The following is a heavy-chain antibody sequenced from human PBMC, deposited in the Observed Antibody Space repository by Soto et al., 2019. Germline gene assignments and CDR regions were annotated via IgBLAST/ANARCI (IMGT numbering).Heavy chain of an antibody. D-gene: IGHD4-4*01. Sequence: GGSLRLSCAASGFTFSSYAMHWVRQAPGKGLEWVAVISYDGSNKYYADSVKGRFTISRDNSKNTLYLQMNSLRAEDTAVYYCARVPIPDYSGISRSYFDYWGKGNLVTVSS. V-gene: IGHV3-30-3*01. CDR2: ISYDGSNK. CDR3: ARVPIPDYSGISRSYFDY. CDR1: GFTFSSYA. J-gene: IGHJ4*02.